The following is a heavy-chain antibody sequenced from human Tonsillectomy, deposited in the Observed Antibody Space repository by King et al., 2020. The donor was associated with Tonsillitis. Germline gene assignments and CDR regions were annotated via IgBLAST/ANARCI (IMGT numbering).Heavy chain of an antibody. V-gene: IGHV4-34*01. J-gene: IGHJ6*02. D-gene: IGHD2-15*01. CDR3: ASYDVGSRYCSGGSCYGRHYYYYGMDV. CDR1: GGSFSGYY. Sequence: VQLQQWGAGLLKPSETLSLTCAVYGGSFSGYYWSWIRQPPGKGLEWIGEIDHSGSTNYNPSLKSRVTISVDTSKNKFSLKLRSVTAADTAVYYCASYDVGSRYCSGGSCYGRHYYYYGMDVWGQGTTVTVSS. CDR2: IDHSGST.